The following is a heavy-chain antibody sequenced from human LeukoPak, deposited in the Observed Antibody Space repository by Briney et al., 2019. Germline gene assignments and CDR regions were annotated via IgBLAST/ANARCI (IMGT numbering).Heavy chain of an antibody. CDR1: GFTVSSNY. CDR2: ISSSSSYT. Sequence: GESLRLSCAASGFTVSSNYMSWIRQAPGKGLEWVSYISSSSSYTNYADSVKGRFTISRDNAKNSLYLQMNSLRAEDTAVYYCARVKSLYYDSSGYYDYWGQGTLVTVSS. V-gene: IGHV3-11*06. J-gene: IGHJ4*02. CDR3: ARVKSLYYDSSGYYDY. D-gene: IGHD3-22*01.